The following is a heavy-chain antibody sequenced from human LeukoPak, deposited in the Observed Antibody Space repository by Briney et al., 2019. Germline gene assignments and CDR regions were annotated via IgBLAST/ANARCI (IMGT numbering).Heavy chain of an antibody. CDR3: AKGSYYDSSGSFYFDY. CDR1: GFTFSSYA. D-gene: IGHD3-22*01. V-gene: IGHV3-23*01. Sequence: GGSLRLSCAASGFTFSSYAMSWVRQAPGKGLEWVSAISGSGGSTYYADSVKGRFTISRDNSKNTLYVQMNSLGSEDTAAYYCAKGSYYDSSGSFYFDYWGQGTLVTVSS. J-gene: IGHJ4*02. CDR2: ISGSGGST.